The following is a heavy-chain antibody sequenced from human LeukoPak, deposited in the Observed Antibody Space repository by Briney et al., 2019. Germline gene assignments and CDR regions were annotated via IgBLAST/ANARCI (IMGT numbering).Heavy chain of an antibody. CDR3: ARSNGGYSYGYGAFEI. V-gene: IGHV4-34*01. CDR1: GGSFSDYY. J-gene: IGHJ3*02. D-gene: IGHD5-18*01. Sequence: PSETLSLTCAVYGGSFSDYYWSWIRQPPGKGLEWLGEISHSGSTNYNPSLKSRVTISVDTSKNQFSLKLSSVTAADTAAYYCARSNGGYSYGYGAFEIWGQGTMVTVSS. CDR2: ISHSGST.